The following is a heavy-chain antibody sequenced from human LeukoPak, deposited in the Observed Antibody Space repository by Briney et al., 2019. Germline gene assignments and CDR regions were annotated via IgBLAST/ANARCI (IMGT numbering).Heavy chain of an antibody. CDR1: GITFSDYY. CDR3: VIIAGPPTDH. V-gene: IGHV3-11*04. Sequence: GGSLRLSCTASGITFSDYYMNWIRQASGKGLEWLSFISRGGSPIYYADSVKGRFTISRDNAKNSLYLQMNSLRVEDTAMYYCVIIAGPPTDHWGQGALVTVSS. CDR2: ISRGGSPI. J-gene: IGHJ4*01.